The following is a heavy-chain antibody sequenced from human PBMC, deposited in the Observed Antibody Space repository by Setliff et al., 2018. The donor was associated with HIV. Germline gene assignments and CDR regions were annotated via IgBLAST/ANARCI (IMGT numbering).Heavy chain of an antibody. D-gene: IGHD3-9*01. CDR1: GYTFTNYG. CDR2: ISTFDRSI. J-gene: IGHJ4*02. V-gene: IGHV1-18*01. Sequence: GASVKVSCKASGYTFTNYGVSWVRQAPGQGLEWMGWISTFDRSINYDDKFEGRITMTTDTSTSTAYMELRSLRSDDTAVYYCARHSDILTGHFDYWGQGTLVTVSS. CDR3: ARHSDILTGHFDY.